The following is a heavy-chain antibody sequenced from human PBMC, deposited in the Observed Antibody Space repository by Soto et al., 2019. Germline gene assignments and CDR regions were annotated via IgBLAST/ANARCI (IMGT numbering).Heavy chain of an antibody. Sequence: QLQLQESGQGLVKPSETLSLTCTVSGGSISSSSYYWGWIRQPPGKGLEWIGSIYYSGSTYYNPYLKSRVTISVDTAKNQFSLKLSSVTAADTAVYYCARLAAHFDYWGQGTLGTVSS. D-gene: IGHD2-15*01. CDR1: GGSISSSSYY. V-gene: IGHV4-39*01. J-gene: IGHJ4*02. CDR2: IYYSGST. CDR3: ARLAAHFDY.